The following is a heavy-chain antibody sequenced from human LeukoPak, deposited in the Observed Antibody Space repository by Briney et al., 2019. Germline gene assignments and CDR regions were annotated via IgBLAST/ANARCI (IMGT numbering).Heavy chain of an antibody. CDR2: IKQDGSEK. V-gene: IGHV3-7*01. CDR3: ARFLEYSGSGADY. D-gene: IGHD3-10*01. CDR1: GFTFSSYW. Sequence: GGSLRLSCAASGFTFSSYWMSWVRQAPGKGLEWVANIKQDGSEKYYVDSVKGRFTISRDNAKNSLYLQINSLKAEDTAVFYCARFLEYSGSGADYWGQGTLVTVSS. J-gene: IGHJ4*02.